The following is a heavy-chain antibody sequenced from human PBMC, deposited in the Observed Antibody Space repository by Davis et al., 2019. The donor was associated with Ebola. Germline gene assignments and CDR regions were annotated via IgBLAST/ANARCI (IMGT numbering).Heavy chain of an antibody. CDR1: GGSISSSSFY. CDR2: IDYSGST. Sequence: SETLSLTCTVSGGSISSSSFYWGWIRQPPGKGLEWIGSIDYSGSTYYNPSLKSRVTISVDTSKNQFSLKLSSVTAADTAVYYCARLLWFGRGSYYYYGMDVWGKGTTVTVSS. CDR3: ARLLWFGRGSYYYYGMDV. D-gene: IGHD3-10*01. V-gene: IGHV4-39*07. J-gene: IGHJ6*04.